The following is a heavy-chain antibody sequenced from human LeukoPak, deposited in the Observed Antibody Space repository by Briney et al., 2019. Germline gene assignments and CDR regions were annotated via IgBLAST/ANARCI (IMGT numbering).Heavy chain of an antibody. V-gene: IGHV1-2*02. D-gene: IGHD3-22*01. CDR3: ARAKGSGSPNYFDY. Sequence: ASVKVSCKAYGYTFTGYYMHWVRQAPGQGLEWMGWINPNSGGTNYAQKLQGRVTMTRDTSISTAYMELSRLRSDDTAVYYCARAKGSGSPNYFDYWGQGTLVTVSS. J-gene: IGHJ4*02. CDR1: GYTFTGYY. CDR2: INPNSGGT.